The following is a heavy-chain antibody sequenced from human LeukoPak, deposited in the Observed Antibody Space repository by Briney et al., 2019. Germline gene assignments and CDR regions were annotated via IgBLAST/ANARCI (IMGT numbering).Heavy chain of an antibody. J-gene: IGHJ5*02. CDR2: ISGSDDST. V-gene: IGHV3-23*01. CDR1: GFTFSSYA. Sequence: GGSLRLSCAASGFTFSSYAMNWVRQAPGKGLEWVSGISGSDDSTYYADSVKGRFTISRDNSKNTLYLQMNSLRAEDTAVYYCAKDRKWGAAAREDWFDPWGQGTLVTVSS. CDR3: AKDRKWGAAAREDWFDP. D-gene: IGHD6-13*01.